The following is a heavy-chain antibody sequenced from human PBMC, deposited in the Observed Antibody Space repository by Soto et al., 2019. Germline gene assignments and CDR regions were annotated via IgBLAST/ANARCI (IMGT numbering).Heavy chain of an antibody. V-gene: IGHV3-74*01. CDR2: INTDGSDT. J-gene: IGHJ4*02. CDR3: ARVYSSLSSYDY. Sequence: GGSLRLSCAASGFTFSSDWMHWVRQAPGKGLVWVSRINTDGSDTSYADSVKGRFTISRDNAKNTVYLQMNSLRAEDTAIYYCARVYSSLSSYDYWGQGTLVTVSS. D-gene: IGHD5-18*01. CDR1: GFTFSSDW.